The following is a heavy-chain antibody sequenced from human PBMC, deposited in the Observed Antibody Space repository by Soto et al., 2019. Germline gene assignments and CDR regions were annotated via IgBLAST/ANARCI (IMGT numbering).Heavy chain of an antibody. J-gene: IGHJ5*02. CDR2: ISAYNDST. V-gene: IGHV1-18*01. Sequence: QGQLVQSGAEVKKPGASVKVSCKASGYTFTRYGINWVRQAPGQGLEWMGWISAYNDSTNYAQKLQGRVTMTTDTSTSTAYMELRILRSDDTAVYYCARHRGRYCSGGFCYSGGCFDPWGQGTLVTVSS. CDR3: ARHRGRYCSGGFCYSGGCFDP. CDR1: GYTFTRYG. D-gene: IGHD2-15*01.